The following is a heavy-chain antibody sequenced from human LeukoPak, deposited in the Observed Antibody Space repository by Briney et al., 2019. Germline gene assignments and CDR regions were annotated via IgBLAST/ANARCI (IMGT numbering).Heavy chain of an antibody. CDR2: IYTSGST. V-gene: IGHV4-4*07. CDR1: GGSISSYY. D-gene: IGHD5-12*01. J-gene: IGHJ4*02. CDR3: ARYVKNGYDTPGFDY. Sequence: SETLSLTCTVSGGSISSYYWSWVRQPAGKGLEWIGRIYTSGSTNYNPSLKSRVTMSVDTSKNQFSPKLSSVTAADTAVYYCARYVKNGYDTPGFDYWGQGTLVTVSS.